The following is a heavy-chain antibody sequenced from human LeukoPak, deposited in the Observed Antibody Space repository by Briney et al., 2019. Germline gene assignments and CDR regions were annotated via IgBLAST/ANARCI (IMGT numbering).Heavy chain of an antibody. D-gene: IGHD3-22*01. V-gene: IGHV3-23*01. CDR3: AKLLYYYDSSQPY. CDR2: ISGSGGST. J-gene: IGHJ4*02. CDR1: GFTFSSYA. Sequence: GGSLRLSCAASGFTFSSYAMSWVRQAPGKVLGWVSAISGSGGSTYYADSVKGRFTISRDNSKNTLYLQMNSLRAEDAAVYYCAKLLYYYDSSQPYWGQGTLVTVSS.